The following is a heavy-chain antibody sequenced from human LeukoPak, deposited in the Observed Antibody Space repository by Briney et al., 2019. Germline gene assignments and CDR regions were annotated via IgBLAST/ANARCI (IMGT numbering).Heavy chain of an antibody. J-gene: IGHJ4*02. CDR1: GLTFSDYR. CDR2: TAGAADII. Sequence: GGSLRLSCAVSGLTFSDYRMIWVRRSPEKGLEWVAVTAGAADIIQYADSVKGRFTISRDNSKNTLYLQMDSLRAEDTVVYYCAKDRITGTPYYFDYWGQGTLVTVSS. CDR3: AKDRITGTPYYFDY. V-gene: IGHV3-23*01. D-gene: IGHD1-20*01.